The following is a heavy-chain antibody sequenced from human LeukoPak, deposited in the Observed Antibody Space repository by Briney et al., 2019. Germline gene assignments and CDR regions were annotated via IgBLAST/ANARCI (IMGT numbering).Heavy chain of an antibody. CDR3: ARETYGGPFDY. CDR2: ITKEGSST. J-gene: IGHJ4*02. D-gene: IGHD4-17*01. Sequence: GGSLRLSCAASGFTLSSYGMHWVRQAPGKGLVWVSRITKEGSSTAYADSVKGRFTISRDNAKNTLFLQMSSLRAEDTAVYYCARETYGGPFDYWGQGTLVTVSS. CDR1: GFTLSSYG. V-gene: IGHV3-74*03.